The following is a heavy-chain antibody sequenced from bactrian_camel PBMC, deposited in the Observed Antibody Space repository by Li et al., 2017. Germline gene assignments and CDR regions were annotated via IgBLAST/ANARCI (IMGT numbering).Heavy chain of an antibody. D-gene: IGHD5*01. J-gene: IGHJ4*01. CDR2: INSGDGDT. V-gene: IGHV3S31*01. Sequence: DVQLVESGGGSVQPGGSLRLSCAASGFTFSSYPMNWVRQAPGDGLEWVSTINSGDGDTYYANSVKGRFTVSRDNAKNTLYVQMNSLKTEDTAVYYCATGTWGSRYWGQGTQVTVS. CDR3: ATGTWGSRY. CDR1: GFTFSSYP.